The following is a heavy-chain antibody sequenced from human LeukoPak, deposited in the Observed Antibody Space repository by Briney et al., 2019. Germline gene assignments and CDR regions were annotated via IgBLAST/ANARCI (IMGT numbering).Heavy chain of an antibody. CDR3: ARDLYYYDSSGGQGY. J-gene: IGHJ4*02. CDR1: GGSFSGYY. CDR2: INHSGST. V-gene: IGHV4-34*01. D-gene: IGHD3-22*01. Sequence: PSETLSLTCAVYGGSFSGYYWSWIRQPPGKWLEWIGEINHSGSTNYNPSLKSRVTISGDTSKNQFSLKLSFVTAADTAVYYCARDLYYYDSSGGQGYWGQGTLVTVSP.